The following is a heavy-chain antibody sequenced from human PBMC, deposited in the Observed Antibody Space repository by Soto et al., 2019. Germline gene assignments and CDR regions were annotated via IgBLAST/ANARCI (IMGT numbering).Heavy chain of an antibody. CDR3: AHRTTTVTWWFDP. V-gene: IGHV3-15*07. D-gene: IGHD4-17*01. CDR2: IKSKTDGGTT. J-gene: IGHJ5*02. Sequence: GALRLSCAASGFTFSNAWMNWVRQAPGKGLEWVGRIKSKTDGGTTDYAAPVKGRFTISRDDSKNTLYLQMNSLKTEDTAVYYCAHRTTTVTWWFDPWGQGTLVTVSS. CDR1: GFTFSNAW.